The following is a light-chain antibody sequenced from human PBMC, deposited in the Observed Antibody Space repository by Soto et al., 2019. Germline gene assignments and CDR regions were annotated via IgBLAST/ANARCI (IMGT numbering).Light chain of an antibody. CDR1: QSVLYSSNNKNY. CDR3: QQYYSTLLT. V-gene: IGKV4-1*01. Sequence: DIVMTQSPDSLAVSLGDRATINCKSSQSVLYSSNNKNYLAWYQQKPGQPPKLLIYWASTRESGVPDRFSGSGSGTDFTLTISSLQAEDVAVYYCQQYYSTLLTFGGGTKVDIK. J-gene: IGKJ4*01. CDR2: WAS.